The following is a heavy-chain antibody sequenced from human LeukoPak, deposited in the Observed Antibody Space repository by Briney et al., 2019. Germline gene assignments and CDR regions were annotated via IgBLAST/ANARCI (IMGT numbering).Heavy chain of an antibody. V-gene: IGHV3-7*04. D-gene: IGHD3-10*01. J-gene: IGHJ4*02. Sequence: GGSLRLSCATSGFIFSRYWMSWVRQAPGKGLEWVANINQDESERNYVDSVKGRFTISRDNAKNSLYLQMNSLRAEDTAVYYCARVNRIWGSGSYYPHYWGQGTLVTVSS. CDR3: ARVNRIWGSGSYYPHY. CDR2: INQDESER. CDR1: GFIFSRYW.